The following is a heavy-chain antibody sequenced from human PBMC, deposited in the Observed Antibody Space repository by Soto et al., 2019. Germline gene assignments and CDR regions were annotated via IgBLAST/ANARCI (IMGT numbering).Heavy chain of an antibody. CDR3: ARPAYCGGDCYYYFDN. J-gene: IGHJ4*02. CDR2: INANSGGS. CDR1: RYTFIDYY. Sequence: QVQLVQSGAEVRNPGASVKVSCKTSRYTFIDYYMHWLRQAPGQGLEWLGWINANSGGSVYAQQFQGRVTMTRDTSISTAYMELSGLTSDDTAVYYCARPAYCGGDCYYYFDNWGQGTLVTVSS. V-gene: IGHV1-2*02. D-gene: IGHD2-21*02.